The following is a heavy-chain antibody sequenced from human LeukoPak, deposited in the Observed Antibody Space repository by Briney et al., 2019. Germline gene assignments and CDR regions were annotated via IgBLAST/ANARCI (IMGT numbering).Heavy chain of an antibody. Sequence: ASVKVSCKASGYTFTSYGISWVRQAPGQGLEWMGWISAYNGNTNYAQKLQGRVTMTTDTSTSTAYMELRSLRSDDTAVYYCARDQTIEYSSSSDYWGQGTLVTVSS. CDR3: ARDQTIEYSSSSDY. CDR2: ISAYNGNT. D-gene: IGHD6-6*01. CDR1: GYTFTSYG. J-gene: IGHJ4*02. V-gene: IGHV1-18*01.